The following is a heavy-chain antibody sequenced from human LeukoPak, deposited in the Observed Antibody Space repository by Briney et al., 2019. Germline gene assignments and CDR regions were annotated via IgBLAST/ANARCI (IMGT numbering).Heavy chain of an antibody. CDR2: IKQDGSEK. V-gene: IGHV3-7*01. Sequence: GGSLRLSCAASGFTFSRHWMNWVRQAPGKGLEWVANIKQDGSEKYYVDSVKGRFTISRDNAKDSLYLQMNSLRAEDTAVYYCARDRGIRDYFDYWGQGTLVTVSS. J-gene: IGHJ4*02. CDR1: GFTFSRHW. CDR3: ARDRGIRDYFDY. D-gene: IGHD3-3*02.